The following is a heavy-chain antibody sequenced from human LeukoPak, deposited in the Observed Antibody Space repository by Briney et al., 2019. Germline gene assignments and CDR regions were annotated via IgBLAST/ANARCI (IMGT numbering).Heavy chain of an antibody. D-gene: IGHD6-19*01. CDR2: IYSGGSP. J-gene: IGHJ4*02. V-gene: IGHV3-53*01. Sequence: GGSLRLTCAASGFTVSSSYMSWVRQAPGKGLEWVSVIYSGGSPYYTDSVKGRFTISRDNSKNTVYLQMNSLRAEDTAIYYCARDLEQWLSCPDSWGQGTLVTVSS. CDR3: ARDLEQWLSCPDS. CDR1: GFTVSSSY.